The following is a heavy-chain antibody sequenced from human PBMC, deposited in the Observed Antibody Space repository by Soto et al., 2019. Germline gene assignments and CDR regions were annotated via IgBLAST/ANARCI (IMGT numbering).Heavy chain of an antibody. V-gene: IGHV1-24*01. CDR3: ATHGVSSGWYPAGDYYYYGMDV. J-gene: IGHJ6*02. CDR1: GYTLTELS. Sequence: ASVKVSCKVSGYTLTELSMHWVRQAPGKGLEWMGGFDPEDGETIYAQKFQGRVTMTEDTSTDTAYMELGSLRSEDTAVYYCATHGVSSGWYPAGDYYYYGMDVWGQGTTVTVSS. D-gene: IGHD6-19*01. CDR2: FDPEDGET.